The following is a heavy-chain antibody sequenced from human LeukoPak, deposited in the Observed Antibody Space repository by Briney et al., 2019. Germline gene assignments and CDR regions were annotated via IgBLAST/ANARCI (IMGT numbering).Heavy chain of an antibody. Sequence: PGGSLRHSCAASGFTFSSYGMHWVRQTPGKGLEWVAFIRYDGSNKYYADSVKGRFTISRDNSKNTLYLQMNSLRAEDTAVYYCAKDPTVTMGPHYFDYWGQGTLVTVSS. V-gene: IGHV3-30*02. CDR2: IRYDGSNK. CDR1: GFTFSSYG. J-gene: IGHJ4*02. D-gene: IGHD4-17*01. CDR3: AKDPTVTMGPHYFDY.